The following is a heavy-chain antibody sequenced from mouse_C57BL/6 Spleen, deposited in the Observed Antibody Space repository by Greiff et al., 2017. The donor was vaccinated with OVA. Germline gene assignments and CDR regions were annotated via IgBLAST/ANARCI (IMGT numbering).Heavy chain of an antibody. CDR3: ARDRDSNSGAMDY. CDR2: ISYDGSN. CDR1: GYSITSGYY. D-gene: IGHD2-5*01. V-gene: IGHV3-6*01. J-gene: IGHJ4*01. Sequence: EVQLQESGPGLVKPSQSLSLTCSVTGYSITSGYYWNWIRQFPGNKLEWMGYISYDGSNNYNPSLKNRISITRDTSKNQFFLKLNSVTTEDTATYYCARDRDSNSGAMDYWGQGTSVTVSS.